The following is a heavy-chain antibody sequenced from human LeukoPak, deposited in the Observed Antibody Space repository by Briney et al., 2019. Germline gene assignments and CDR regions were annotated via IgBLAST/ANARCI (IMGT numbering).Heavy chain of an antibody. V-gene: IGHV4-61*02. CDR2: IYTSGST. CDR1: GGSVSSGSYY. D-gene: IGHD5-24*01. CDR3: ARDEDDYHDY. Sequence: SQTLSLTCTVSGGSVSSGSYYWTWIRQPAGKGLEWIGRIYTSGSTNYNPSLKSRVTISVDTSKNQFSLNLRSVTAADTAIYYCARDEDDYHDYWGQGTLVTVSS. J-gene: IGHJ4*02.